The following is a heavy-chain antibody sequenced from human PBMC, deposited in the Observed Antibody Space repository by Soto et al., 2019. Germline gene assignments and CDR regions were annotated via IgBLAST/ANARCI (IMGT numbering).Heavy chain of an antibody. CDR3: ARDWEFGF. V-gene: IGHV1-46*01. J-gene: IGHJ4*02. Sequence: ASVKVSCKASGYPFSSYYMHWVRQAPGQGLEWMGVINPSGDSTTYAQKFQGRVTMTKDTSTSTLYMELSSLRSEDTAVYYCARDWEFGFWGQGTLVTVSS. CDR2: INPSGDST. CDR1: GYPFSSYY. D-gene: IGHD3-10*01.